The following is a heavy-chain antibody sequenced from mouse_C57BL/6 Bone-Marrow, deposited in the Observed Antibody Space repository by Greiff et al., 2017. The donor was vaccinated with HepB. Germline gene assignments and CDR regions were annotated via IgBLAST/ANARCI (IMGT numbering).Heavy chain of an antibody. Sequence: QVQLKQPGAELVKPGASVKMSCKASGYTFTSYWITWVKQRPGQGLEWIGDIYPGSGSTNYNEKFKSKATLTVDTSSSTAYMQLSSLTSEDSAVYYCARGCYYYGPWFAYWGQGTLVTVSA. CDR1: GYTFTSYW. CDR2: IYPGSGST. V-gene: IGHV1-55*01. J-gene: IGHJ3*01. CDR3: ARGCYYYGPWFAY. D-gene: IGHD1-1*01.